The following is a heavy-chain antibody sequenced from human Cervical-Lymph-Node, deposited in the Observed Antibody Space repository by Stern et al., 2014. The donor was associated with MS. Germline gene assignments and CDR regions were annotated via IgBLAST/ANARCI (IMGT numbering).Heavy chain of an antibody. Sequence: QVQLVQSGGDLAKPGGSLRLSCAASGFTLSDHYMTWIRQAPGTGLEWISYISSSGYTIYYADSVKGRFTISRDSAKNLLYLQLNSLRAEDTAVYYCARGDNVGYGYGLDYWGQGTLVTVSS. CDR1: GFTLSDHY. CDR2: ISSSGYTI. J-gene: IGHJ4*02. CDR3: ARGDNVGYGYGLDY. V-gene: IGHV3-11*01. D-gene: IGHD2-2*03.